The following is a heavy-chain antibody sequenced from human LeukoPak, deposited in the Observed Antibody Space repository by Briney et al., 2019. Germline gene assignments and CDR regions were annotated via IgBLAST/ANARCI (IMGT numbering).Heavy chain of an antibody. J-gene: IGHJ6*03. CDR2: IIPIFGTA. CDR1: GGTFSSYA. D-gene: IGHD3-10*01. Sequence: SVKVSCKASGGTFSSYAISWVRQAPGQGLEWMGGIIPIFGTANYAQKFQGRVTITTDESTSTAYMELSSLRSEDTAVYYCARGGRDESFSGSYFNPYYYYMDVWGKGTTVTVSS. CDR3: ARGGRDESFSGSYFNPYYYYMDV. V-gene: IGHV1-69*05.